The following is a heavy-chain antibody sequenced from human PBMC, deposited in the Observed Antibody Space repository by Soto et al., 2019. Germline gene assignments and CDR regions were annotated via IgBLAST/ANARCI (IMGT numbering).Heavy chain of an antibody. Sequence: GGSLRLSCAASGFRFSSYSMNWVRQAPGKGLEWVSSISSSSSNIYYADSVKGRFTISRDSAKNSLYLQMNSLRPEDTAVYYCARDSEATAYGDNEIDYWGQGTLVTVSS. V-gene: IGHV3-21*01. D-gene: IGHD4-17*01. CDR2: ISSSSSNI. CDR1: GFRFSSYS. CDR3: ARDSEATAYGDNEIDY. J-gene: IGHJ4*02.